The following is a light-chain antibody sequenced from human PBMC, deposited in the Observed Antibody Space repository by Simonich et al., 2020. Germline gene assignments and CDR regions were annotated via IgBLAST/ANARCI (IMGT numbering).Light chain of an antibody. CDR1: QSVSSSY. Sequence: EIVLTQSPGTLSLSPGERATLSCRASQSVSSSYLAWYPQKPGLAPRLLIYDASSRATGIPDRFSGSGSGTDFTLTISRLEPEDFAVYYCQQYGSSPPVTFGGGTKVEIK. J-gene: IGKJ4*01. CDR3: QQYGSSPPVT. V-gene: IGKV3D-20*01. CDR2: DAS.